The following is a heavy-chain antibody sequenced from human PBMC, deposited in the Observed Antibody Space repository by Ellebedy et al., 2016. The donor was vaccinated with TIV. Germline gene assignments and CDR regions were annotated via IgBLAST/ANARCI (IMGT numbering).Heavy chain of an antibody. CDR1: GGSISSYY. D-gene: IGHD5-18*01. CDR2: IYYSGST. Sequence: GSLRLXXTVSGGSISSYYWSWIRQPPGKGLEWIGYIYYSGSTNYNPSLKSRVTISVDTSKNQFSLKLSSVTAADTAVYYCARSGPQLWLDYWGQGTLVTVSS. CDR3: ARSGPQLWLDY. J-gene: IGHJ4*02. V-gene: IGHV4-59*08.